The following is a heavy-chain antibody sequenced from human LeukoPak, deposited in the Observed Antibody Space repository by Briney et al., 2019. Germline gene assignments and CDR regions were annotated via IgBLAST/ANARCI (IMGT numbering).Heavy chain of an antibody. CDR3: ARDLYHRYYDNSGYAFDY. J-gene: IGHJ4*02. Sequence: ASVKVSCKASGHIFTSYHIHWVRQAPGQGLEWMGIINPSGGSTNYAQKFQGRVTMTRDTSTSTVYMELSSLRSEDTAVYYCARDLYHRYYDNSGYAFDYWGQGTLVTVSS. D-gene: IGHD3-22*01. CDR1: GHIFTSYH. CDR2: INPSGGST. V-gene: IGHV1-46*01.